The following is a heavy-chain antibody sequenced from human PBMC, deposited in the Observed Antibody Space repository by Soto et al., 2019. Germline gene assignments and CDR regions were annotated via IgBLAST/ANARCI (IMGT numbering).Heavy chain of an antibody. CDR1: GYTFTGYY. CDR2: INPNSGGT. D-gene: IGHD2-15*01. J-gene: IGHJ4*02. V-gene: IGHV1-2*04. CDR3: ARSYCSGGSCYFYYFDY. Sequence: ASVKVSCKASGYTFTGYYMHWVRQAPGQGLEWMGWINPNSGGTNYAQKFQGWVTMTRDTSISTAYMELSRLRSDDTAVYYCARSYCSGGSCYFYYFDYWGQGTLVTVSS.